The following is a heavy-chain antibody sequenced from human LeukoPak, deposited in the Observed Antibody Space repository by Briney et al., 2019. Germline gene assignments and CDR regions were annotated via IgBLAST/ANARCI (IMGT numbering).Heavy chain of an antibody. CDR2: ISYDGNNK. CDR3: AKGHYYGSGSLDY. J-gene: IGHJ4*02. D-gene: IGHD3-10*01. CDR1: GFIFSSYT. V-gene: IGHV3-30-3*01. Sequence: GGSLRLSCAASGFIFSSYTIHWVRQAPGKGLEWVAVISYDGNNKYYADSVKGRFTISRDNSKNTLYVQMNSLRAEDTAVYYCAKGHYYGSGSLDYWGQGTLVTVSS.